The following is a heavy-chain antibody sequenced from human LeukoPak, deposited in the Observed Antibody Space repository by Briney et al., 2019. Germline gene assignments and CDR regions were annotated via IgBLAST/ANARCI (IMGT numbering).Heavy chain of an antibody. V-gene: IGHV4-39*07. J-gene: IGHJ4*02. CDR2: IYYTGST. D-gene: IGHD6-13*01. CDR3: ARSYSSSWHGRAAFDY. Sequence: PSETLSLTCTVSGGSISSSSYYWGWIRQPPGKGLEWIGSIYYTGSTYYNPSLKSRVTISVDTSKNQFSLKLNSVTAADTAVYYCARSYSSSWHGRAAFDYWGQGTLVTVSS. CDR1: GGSISSSSYY.